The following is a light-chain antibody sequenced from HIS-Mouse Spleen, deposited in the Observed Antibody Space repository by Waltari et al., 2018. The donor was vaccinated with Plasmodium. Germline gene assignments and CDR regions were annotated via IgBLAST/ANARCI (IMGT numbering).Light chain of an antibody. Sequence: MTQSPSTLSASVGDRATLSCRASQSVSSNLAWYQQKPGQAPRLLIYGASTRATGIPARFSGSGSGTEFTLTISSMQSEDFVVYYCQQYNNWPPYTFGQGTKLEIK. CDR3: QQYNNWPPYT. V-gene: IGKV3-15*01. J-gene: IGKJ2*01. CDR2: GAS. CDR1: QSVSSN.